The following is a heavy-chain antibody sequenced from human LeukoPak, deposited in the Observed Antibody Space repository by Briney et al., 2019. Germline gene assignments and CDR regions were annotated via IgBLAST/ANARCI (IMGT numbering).Heavy chain of an antibody. CDR3: ARLAAFDAFDI. V-gene: IGHV4-34*01. CDR2: INHSGST. D-gene: IGHD6-25*01. Sequence: SETLSLTCAVYGGSFSGYYWSWIRQPPGKGLEWIGEINHSGSTNYNPSLKSRVTISVDTSKNQFFLKLSSVTAADTAVYYCARLAAFDAFDIWGQGTMVTVSS. J-gene: IGHJ3*02. CDR1: GGSFSGYY.